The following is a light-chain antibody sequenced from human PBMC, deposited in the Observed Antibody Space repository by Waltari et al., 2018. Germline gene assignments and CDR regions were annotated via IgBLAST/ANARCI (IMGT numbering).Light chain of an antibody. V-gene: IGKV1-5*03. Sequence: DIQMTQSPSTLSASVGDRVTITCRARQSISSWLAWYQQKPGKAPKLLIYKASSLESGVPSRFSCSGSGTKLTLTISSLQPDDFATYYCQQYNSYAWTFGQGTKVEIK. CDR3: QQYNSYAWT. CDR2: KAS. J-gene: IGKJ1*01. CDR1: QSISSW.